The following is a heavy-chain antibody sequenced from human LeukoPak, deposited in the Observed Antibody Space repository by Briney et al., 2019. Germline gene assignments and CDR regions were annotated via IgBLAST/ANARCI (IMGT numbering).Heavy chain of an antibody. Sequence: GGSLRLSCAASGFPSSSYWMIWVRRAPGKGLEGVANIKQDGSEKYYVDSVKGRFTISRDNAKNSLYLQMNSLRAEDTAVYYCARDRGSSGWYEFDYWGQGTLVTVSS. CDR1: GFPSSSYW. V-gene: IGHV3-7*01. CDR2: IKQDGSEK. D-gene: IGHD6-19*01. CDR3: ARDRGSSGWYEFDY. J-gene: IGHJ4*02.